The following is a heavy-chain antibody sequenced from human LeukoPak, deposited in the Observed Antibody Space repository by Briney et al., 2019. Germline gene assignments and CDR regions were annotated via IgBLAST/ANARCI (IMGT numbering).Heavy chain of an antibody. CDR3: ARPLYSSSSMGFDY. J-gene: IGHJ4*02. CDR2: ISAYNGNT. Sequence: GASVKVSCKASGYTFTSYGVSWVRQAPGQGLEWMGWISAYNGNTNYAQKLQGRVTMTTDTSTSTAYMELRSLRSDDTAVYYCARPLYSSSSMGFDYRGQGTLVTVSS. CDR1: GYTFTSYG. V-gene: IGHV1-18*01. D-gene: IGHD6-13*01.